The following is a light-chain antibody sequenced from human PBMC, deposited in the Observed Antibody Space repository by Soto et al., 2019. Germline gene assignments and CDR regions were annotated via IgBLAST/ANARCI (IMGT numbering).Light chain of an antibody. V-gene: IGLV2-14*03. CDR3: CAYSTSGTHV. Sequence: QSVLTQPAPVSGSPGQPIPFSCTGTSSDVGSYDYVSWHQQHPGKAPKLIIYDVNNRPSGVPSRFSGSKSGNTASLIISGLQTEDEADYYCCAYSTSGTHVFGTGTKVTVL. J-gene: IGLJ1*01. CDR2: DVN. CDR1: SSDVGSYDY.